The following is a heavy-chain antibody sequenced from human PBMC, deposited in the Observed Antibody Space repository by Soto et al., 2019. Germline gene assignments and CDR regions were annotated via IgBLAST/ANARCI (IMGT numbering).Heavy chain of an antibody. J-gene: IGHJ4*02. Sequence: EVQLLESGGGLVQPGGSLRLSCAASGFTFSSYAMSWFRQAPGKGLEWVSAISGSGGSTYYADSVKGRFTISSDNSKTTLYLQMNSLRADDTAVYYCAKDHLGYSYAYWGQGPLVTVSS. V-gene: IGHV3-23*01. CDR2: ISGSGGST. CDR1: GFTFSSYA. D-gene: IGHD5-18*01. CDR3: AKDHLGYSYAY.